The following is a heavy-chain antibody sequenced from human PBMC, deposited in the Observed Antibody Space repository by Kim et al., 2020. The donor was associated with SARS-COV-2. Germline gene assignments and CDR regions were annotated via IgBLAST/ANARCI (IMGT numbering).Heavy chain of an antibody. Sequence: GGSLRLSCAASEFAFDTHWMSWVRQAPGKGLEWVAFIKQDAYETYYVDSIKDRFTISRDNAKNLLYLQMNSLRAEDTAVYYCARGVAVAPHYYYHYGMDVWGQGTMVTVSS. V-gene: IGHV3-7*03. CDR2: IKQDAYET. D-gene: IGHD6-19*01. J-gene: IGHJ6*02. CDR3: ARGVAVAPHYYYHYGMDV. CDR1: EFAFDTHW.